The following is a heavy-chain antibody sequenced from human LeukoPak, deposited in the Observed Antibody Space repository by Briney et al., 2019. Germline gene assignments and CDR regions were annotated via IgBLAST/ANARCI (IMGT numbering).Heavy chain of an antibody. V-gene: IGHV5-51*01. CDR1: GYSFTSYW. J-gene: IGHJ4*02. Sequence: GESLKISCKGSGYSFTSYWIGWVRQMPGKGLEWMGIIYPGDSDTRYSPSFQGQVTISDGKSITTAYHQGSSLKASDAAMYYSARRGGLYFDYWGQGTLVTVSS. CDR3: ARRGGLYFDY. CDR2: IYPGDSDT.